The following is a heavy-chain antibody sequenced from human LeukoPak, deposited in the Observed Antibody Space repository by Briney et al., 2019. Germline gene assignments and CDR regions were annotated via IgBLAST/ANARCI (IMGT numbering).Heavy chain of an antibody. D-gene: IGHD3-10*01. J-gene: IGHJ6*03. V-gene: IGHV3-30*02. Sequence: GGSLRLSCAASGFTFSSYGMHWVRQAPGKGLEWVAFIRYDGSNKYYADSVKGRFTISRDNSKNTLYLQMNSLRAEDTAVYYCAKDYGSGSYETYYYMDVWGKGTTVTISS. CDR3: AKDYGSGSYETYYYMDV. CDR2: IRYDGSNK. CDR1: GFTFSSYG.